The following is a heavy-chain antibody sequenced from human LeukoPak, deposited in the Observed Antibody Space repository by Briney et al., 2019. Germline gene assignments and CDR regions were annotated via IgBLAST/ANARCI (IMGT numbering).Heavy chain of an antibody. D-gene: IGHD1-14*01. Sequence: GGSLRLSCAASGFSVGSNAMFWVRQTPGKGLEWVSHFGGSGDSTYYADSVKGRFTISRDSSTNTFYPRMNSLRAEDTAVYYCAKARRGLGYYFDDWGQGTLVTVSS. CDR3: AKARRGLGYYFDD. J-gene: IGHJ4*02. CDR2: FGGSGDST. V-gene: IGHV3-23*01. CDR1: GFSVGSNA.